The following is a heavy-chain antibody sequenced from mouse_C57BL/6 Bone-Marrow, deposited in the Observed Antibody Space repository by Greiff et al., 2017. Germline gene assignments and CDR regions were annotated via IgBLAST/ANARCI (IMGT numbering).Heavy chain of an antibody. V-gene: IGHV1-69*01. CDR2: IDPSDSYT. D-gene: IGHD1-1*01. CDR3: AREDYYGSSWYFDV. J-gene: IGHJ1*03. CDR1: GYTFTSYW. Sequence: VQLQQPGAELVMPGASVKLSCKASGYTFTSYWMHWVKQRPGQGLEWIGEIDPSDSYTNYNQKFKGKSTLTVDKYYSTAYMQLSSLTSEDSAVYYGAREDYYGSSWYFDVWGTGTTVTVAS.